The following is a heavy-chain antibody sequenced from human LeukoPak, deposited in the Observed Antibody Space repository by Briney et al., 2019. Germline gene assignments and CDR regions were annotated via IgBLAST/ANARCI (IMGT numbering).Heavy chain of an antibody. CDR2: INPNSGGT. CDR3: ARRAISVVPAAAGLGFDI. V-gene: IGHV1-2*04. D-gene: IGHD2-2*01. J-gene: IGHJ3*02. CDR1: GYTLTELS. Sequence: ASVKVSCKVSGYTLTELSMHWVRQAPGQGLEWMGWINPNSGGTNYAQKFQGWVTMTRDTSISTAYMELSRLKSDDTAVYYCARRAISVVPAAAGLGFDIWGQGTMVTVSS.